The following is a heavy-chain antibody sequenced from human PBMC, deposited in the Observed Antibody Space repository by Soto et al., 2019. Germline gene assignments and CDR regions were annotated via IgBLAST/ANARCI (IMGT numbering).Heavy chain of an antibody. V-gene: IGHV4-30-2*01. J-gene: IGHJ5*02. D-gene: IGHD6-6*01. CDR1: GGSISSGGYS. Sequence: SETLSLTXAVSGGSISSGGYSWSWIRQPPGKGLEWIGYIYHSGSTYYNPSLKSRVTISVDRSKNQFSLKLSSVTAADTAVYYCARVSSSSGGNWFDPWGQGTLVTVSS. CDR2: IYHSGST. CDR3: ARVSSSSGGNWFDP.